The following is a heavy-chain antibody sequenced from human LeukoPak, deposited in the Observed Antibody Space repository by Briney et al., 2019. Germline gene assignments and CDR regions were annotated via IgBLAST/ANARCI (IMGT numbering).Heavy chain of an antibody. Sequence: SETLSLTCTVSGGSISSSSYYWGWIRLPPGKGLEWIGSIYYSGSTYYNPSLKSRVTISVDTSKNQFSLKLSSVTAADTAVYYCARRPYSSGWSGSWFDPWGQGTLVTVSS. CDR1: GGSISSSSYY. J-gene: IGHJ5*02. CDR2: IYYSGST. V-gene: IGHV4-39*01. CDR3: ARRPYSSGWSGSWFDP. D-gene: IGHD6-19*01.